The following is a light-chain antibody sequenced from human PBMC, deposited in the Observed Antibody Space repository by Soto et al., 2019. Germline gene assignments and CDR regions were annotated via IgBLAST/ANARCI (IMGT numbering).Light chain of an antibody. CDR2: GAS. J-gene: IGKJ3*01. V-gene: IGKV3-20*01. CDR1: QSVSSRY. Sequence: EIVLTQSPGTLSLSPGERAALSCRASQSVSSRYLAWYQQKPAQAPRLLIYGASSRATGIPDRFSGSGSGTDFTLTISRLAPEDFAVYYCQHYENTPPSVTLGPGTKVDIK. CDR3: QHYENTPPSVT.